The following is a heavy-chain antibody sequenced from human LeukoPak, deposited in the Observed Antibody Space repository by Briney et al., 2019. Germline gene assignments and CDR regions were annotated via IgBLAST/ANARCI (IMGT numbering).Heavy chain of an antibody. J-gene: IGHJ3*02. V-gene: IGHV1-46*04. D-gene: IGHD3-16*01. Sequence: ASVKVSCKASGYSFTTYYVHCVRQAPGQGLEWVGVINPNDGGTISAQKLQDRVTLTRDTSTSKVYVELNSLKPDDTAVYYCARGPLLGYDTNDSGFDIWGQGTLVTVSS. CDR3: ARGPLLGYDTNDSGFDI. CDR2: INPNDGGT. CDR1: GYSFTTYY.